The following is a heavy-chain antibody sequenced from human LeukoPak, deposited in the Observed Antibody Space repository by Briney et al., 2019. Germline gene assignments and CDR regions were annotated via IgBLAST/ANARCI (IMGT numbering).Heavy chain of an antibody. CDR3: ARGARVRGVIIYYYMDV. J-gene: IGHJ6*03. CDR2: ISAYNGNT. V-gene: IGHV1-18*01. D-gene: IGHD3-10*01. Sequence: GASVKVSCKASGYTFTSYGISWVRQAPGQGLEWMGWISAYNGNTNYAQKLQGRVTMTTDTSTSTAYMELRSLRSEDTAVYYCARGARVRGVIIYYYMDVWGKGTTVTISS. CDR1: GYTFTSYG.